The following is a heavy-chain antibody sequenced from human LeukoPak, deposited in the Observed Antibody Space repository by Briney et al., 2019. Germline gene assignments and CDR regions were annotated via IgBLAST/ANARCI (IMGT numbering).Heavy chain of an antibody. CDR1: GYTFTSYD. Sequence: ASVKVSCKASGYTFTSYDTNWVRQATGQGLEWMGWMNPNSGNTGYAQKFQGRVTMTRDTSISTAYMELSSLGSEDTAVYYCARGASLRAVVVGATTSPPMPYDFWGQGTLVTVSS. D-gene: IGHD2-15*01. CDR3: ARGASLRAVVVGATTSPPMPYDF. J-gene: IGHJ4*02. V-gene: IGHV1-8*01. CDR2: MNPNSGNT.